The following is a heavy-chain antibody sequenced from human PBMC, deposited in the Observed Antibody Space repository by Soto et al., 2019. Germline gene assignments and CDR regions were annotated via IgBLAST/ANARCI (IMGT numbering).Heavy chain of an antibody. CDR2: ISAYNGNT. CDR3: ARDRSILLWFGEVAWFDP. J-gene: IGHJ5*02. CDR1: GYTFTSYG. Sequence: ASVKVSCKASGYTFTSYGISWVRQAPGQGLEWMGWISAYNGNTNYAQKLQGRVTMTTDTSTSTAYMELRSLRSDDTAVYYCARDRSILLWFGEVAWFDPWGQGTLVTVSS. D-gene: IGHD3-10*01. V-gene: IGHV1-18*01.